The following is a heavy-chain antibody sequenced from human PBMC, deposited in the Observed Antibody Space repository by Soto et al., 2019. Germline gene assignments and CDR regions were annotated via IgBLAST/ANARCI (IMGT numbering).Heavy chain of an antibody. J-gene: IGHJ2*01. CDR3: ARASLTFNYGDYVYWYFDL. Sequence: SETLSLTCTVSGGSISSYYWSWIRQPPGKGLEWIGYIYHSGSTNYNPSLKSRVTISVDKSKNQFSLKLSSVTAADTAVYYCARASLTFNYGDYVYWYFDLWGRGTLVTVS. D-gene: IGHD4-17*01. V-gene: IGHV4-59*12. CDR1: GGSISSYY. CDR2: IYHSGST.